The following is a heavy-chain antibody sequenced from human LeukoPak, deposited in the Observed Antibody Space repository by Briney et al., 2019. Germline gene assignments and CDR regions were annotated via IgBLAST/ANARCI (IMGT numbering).Heavy chain of an antibody. CDR3: ATSEQSGSYLYYFDY. Sequence: GGSLRLSCAASGFTFSSYAMSWVRQAPGAGLEWVSAISGSGGSTYYADSVKGRFTISRDNSKNTLYLQMNSLRAEDTAVYYCATSEQSGSYLYYFDYWGQGTLVTVSS. CDR2: ISGSGGST. J-gene: IGHJ4*02. V-gene: IGHV3-23*01. CDR1: GFTFSSYA. D-gene: IGHD1-26*01.